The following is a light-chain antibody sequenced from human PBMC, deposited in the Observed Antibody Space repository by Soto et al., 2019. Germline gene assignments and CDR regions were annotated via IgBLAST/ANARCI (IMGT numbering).Light chain of an antibody. V-gene: IGKV1-33*01. CDR3: QQYESLPLT. CDR1: QDINKN. J-gene: IGKJ5*01. Sequence: IQMTQSPSSLSASVGDRVTITCQASQDINKNLIWYQQKPGKAPKLLIYDASNLETGVPSRFSGSGSGTGFTLTISSLQPEDFATYYCQQYESLPLTFGQGTRLEIK. CDR2: DAS.